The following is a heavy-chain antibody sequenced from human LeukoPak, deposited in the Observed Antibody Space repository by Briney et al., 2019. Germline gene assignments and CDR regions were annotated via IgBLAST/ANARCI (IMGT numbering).Heavy chain of an antibody. J-gene: IGHJ3*01. V-gene: IGHV3-23*01. Sequence: PGGSLRLSCEGSGFRFSSYAMSWVRQAPGKGLEWVSGISGSGGATYYISPAKDRFTISRDNSKNILYLQMRDLRAEDTAVYYCAKDYGDFESDYFCAFYVWGHGTVVTVSS. CDR2: ISGSGGAT. CDR1: GFRFSSYA. D-gene: IGHD3-3*01. CDR3: AKDYGDFESDYFCAFYV.